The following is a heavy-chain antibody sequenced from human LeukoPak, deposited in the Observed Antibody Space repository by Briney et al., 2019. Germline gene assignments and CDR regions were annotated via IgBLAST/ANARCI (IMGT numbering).Heavy chain of an antibody. D-gene: IGHD3-10*01. J-gene: IGHJ5*02. Sequence: SETLSLTCTVSGGSISGYYWSWIRQPPGKGLEWIGYIYYSGSTNYNPSLKSRVTISVDTSKNQFSLKLSSVTAADTAVYYCARVGAMYYYGSEPLWFDPWGQGTLVTVSS. V-gene: IGHV4-59*01. CDR3: ARVGAMYYYGSEPLWFDP. CDR1: GGSISGYY. CDR2: IYYSGST.